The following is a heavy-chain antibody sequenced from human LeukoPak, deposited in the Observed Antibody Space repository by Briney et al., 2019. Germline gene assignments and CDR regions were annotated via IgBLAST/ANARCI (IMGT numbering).Heavy chain of an antibody. CDR3: ARVHSYCSSTSCLDY. Sequence: GGSLRLSCAASGFTFSSYSMNWVRQAPGKGLEWVSYISSSSSTIYYADSVKGRFTISRDNAKNSLYLQMNSLRAEDTAVYYCARVHSYCSSTSCLDYWGQGTLVTVSS. CDR1: GFTFSSYS. CDR2: ISSSSSTI. J-gene: IGHJ4*02. D-gene: IGHD2-2*01. V-gene: IGHV3-48*01.